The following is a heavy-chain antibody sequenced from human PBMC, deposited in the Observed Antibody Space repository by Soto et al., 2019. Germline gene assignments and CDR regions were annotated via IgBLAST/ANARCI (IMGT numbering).Heavy chain of an antibody. Sequence: GGSLRLSCAASGFTFSSYGMHWVRQAPGKGLEWVAVISYDGSNKYYADSVKGRFTISRDNSKNKLYLQMNSLRAEDTAVYYCAKDPTRSGWYPDYYYYYMDVWGKGTTVTVSS. CDR3: AKDPTRSGWYPDYYYYYMDV. CDR1: GFTFSSYG. D-gene: IGHD6-19*01. V-gene: IGHV3-30*18. J-gene: IGHJ6*03. CDR2: ISYDGSNK.